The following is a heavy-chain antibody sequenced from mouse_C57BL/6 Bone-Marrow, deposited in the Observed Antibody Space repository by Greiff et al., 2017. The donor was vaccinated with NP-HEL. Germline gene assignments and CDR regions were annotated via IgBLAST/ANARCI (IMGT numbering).Heavy chain of an antibody. CDR2: IDPENGDT. Sequence: VQLQQSGAELVRPGASVKLSCTASGFNIKDDYMHWVKQRPEQGLEWIGWIDPENGDTEYASKFQGKATITADTSSNTAYLQLSSLTSEDTAVYYGTTSGTTVVVPYWYFDVWGTGTTVTVSS. D-gene: IGHD1-1*01. J-gene: IGHJ1*03. V-gene: IGHV14-4*01. CDR1: GFNIKDDY. CDR3: TTSGTTVVVPYWYFDV.